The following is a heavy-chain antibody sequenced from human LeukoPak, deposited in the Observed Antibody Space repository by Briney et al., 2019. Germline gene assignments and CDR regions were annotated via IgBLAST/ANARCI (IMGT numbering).Heavy chain of an antibody. D-gene: IGHD3-3*01. V-gene: IGHV6-1*01. J-gene: IGHJ5*02. CDR1: GDSVSSNSAA. CDR3: AREEWILVLHWFDP. CDR2: TYNRFKWYN. Sequence: PSQTLSLTCAISGDSVSSNSAAWNWIRQSPSRGLEWLGRTYNRFKWYNDYAVSVKSRITINPDTSKNQFSLQLNPVTPEDTAVYYCAREEWILVLHWFDPWGQGTLVTVSS.